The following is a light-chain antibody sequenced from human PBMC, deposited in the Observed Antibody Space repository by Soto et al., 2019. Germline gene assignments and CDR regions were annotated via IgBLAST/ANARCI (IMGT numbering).Light chain of an antibody. CDR1: SSNIGAGYD. J-gene: IGLJ2*01. Sequence: QSVLTQPPSVSGAPGQRVTISCTGSSSNIGAGYDVHWYQQLPGTAPKLLIYGNSNRPSGVPDRFSGSKSATSASLAITGLQAEDEADYYCQSYDSSLRGSVVFGGGTKLTVL. CDR3: QSYDSSLRGSVV. V-gene: IGLV1-40*01. CDR2: GNS.